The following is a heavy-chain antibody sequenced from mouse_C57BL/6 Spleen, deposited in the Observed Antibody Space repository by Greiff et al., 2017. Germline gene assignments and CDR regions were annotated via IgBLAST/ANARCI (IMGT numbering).Heavy chain of an antibody. J-gene: IGHJ3*01. Sequence: QVQLKQPGAELVKPGASVKLSCKASGYTFTSYWMHWVKQRPGRGLEWIGRIDPNSGGTKYNEKFKSKATLTVDKPSSTAYMQLSSLTSEDSAVYYWASPGDYDCDATWFAYWGQGTLVTVSA. CDR2: IDPNSGGT. V-gene: IGHV1-72*01. CDR3: ASPGDYDCDATWFAY. CDR1: GYTFTSYW. D-gene: IGHD2-4*01.